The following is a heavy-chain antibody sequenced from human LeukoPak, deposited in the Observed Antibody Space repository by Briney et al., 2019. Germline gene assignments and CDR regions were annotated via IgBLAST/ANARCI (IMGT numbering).Heavy chain of an antibody. D-gene: IGHD3-22*01. CDR2: IYPGDSDT. J-gene: IGHJ3*02. V-gene: IGHV5-51*01. CDR3: ARQWKIYYYDNSGPPGEAPDAFDI. Sequence: GESLKISCKGSGYSFTSYWIGWVRQMPGKGLEWMGIIYPGDSDTRYSPSFQGQATISADKSISSAYLQWSSLKASDTAMYYCARQWKIYYYDNSGPPGEAPDAFDIWGQGTMVTVSS. CDR1: GYSFTSYW.